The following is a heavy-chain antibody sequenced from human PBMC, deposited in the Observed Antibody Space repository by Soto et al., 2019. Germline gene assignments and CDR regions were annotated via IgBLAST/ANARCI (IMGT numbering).Heavy chain of an antibody. CDR2: INAGNGNT. D-gene: IGHD5-18*01. J-gene: IGHJ4*02. V-gene: IGHV1-3*01. CDR3: ARVGLEIQLWPSVYFDY. CDR1: GYTFTSYA. Sequence: QVQLVQSGAEVKKPGASVKVSCKASGYTFTSYAMHWVRQAPGQRLEWMGWINAGNGNTKYSQKFQGRVTITRDTSASTAYMELSSLRSEDTAVYYCARVGLEIQLWPSVYFDYWGQGTLVTVSS.